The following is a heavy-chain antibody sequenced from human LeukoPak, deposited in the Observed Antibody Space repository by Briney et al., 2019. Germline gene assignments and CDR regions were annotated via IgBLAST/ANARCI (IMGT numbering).Heavy chain of an antibody. J-gene: IGHJ4*02. D-gene: IGHD1-26*01. CDR2: IYYSGST. Sequence: SETLSLTCTVSGGSISSSSYYWGWIRQPPGKGLEWIGSIYYSGSTYYNPSLKSRVTISVDTSKNQFSLKLSSVTAADTAVYYCAGSSGSYLVYYFDYWGQGTLVTVSS. CDR3: AGSSGSYLVYYFDY. V-gene: IGHV4-39*07. CDR1: GGSISSSSYY.